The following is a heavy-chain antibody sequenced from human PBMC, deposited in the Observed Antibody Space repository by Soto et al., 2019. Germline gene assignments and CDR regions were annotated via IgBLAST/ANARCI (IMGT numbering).Heavy chain of an antibody. Sequence: GGDLGISCATSGFTFSIYWMHWVRQAPGKGLAWVSRINSDGSSTSYADSVKGRFTISRDNAKNTLYLQMNSLRAEDTAVYYCARPYCSSTSCYVYYGMDVWGHGTTVPVSS. J-gene: IGHJ6*01. CDR1: GFTFSIYW. D-gene: IGHD2-2*01. CDR2: INSDGSST. V-gene: IGHV3-74*01. CDR3: ARPYCSSTSCYVYYGMDV.